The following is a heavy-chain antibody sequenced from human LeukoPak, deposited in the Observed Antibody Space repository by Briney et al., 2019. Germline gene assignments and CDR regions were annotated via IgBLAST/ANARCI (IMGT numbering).Heavy chain of an antibody. V-gene: IGHV3-48*01. CDR3: AEVNTD. D-gene: IGHD3-22*01. J-gene: IGHJ4*02. CDR1: GFTFSSSS. Sequence: GGSLRLSCAASGFTFSSSSMNWVRQAPGKGLEWISYISSDSTTIYYADSVKGRFTISRDNAKNSLYLQMNSLRAEDTAVYYCAEVNTDWGQGTLVTVSS. CDR2: ISSDSTTI.